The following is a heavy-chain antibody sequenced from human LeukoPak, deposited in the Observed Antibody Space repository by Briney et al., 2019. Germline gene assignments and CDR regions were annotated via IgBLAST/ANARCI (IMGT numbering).Heavy chain of an antibody. D-gene: IGHD4-17*01. CDR1: GFTFSSYG. J-gene: IGHJ4*02. V-gene: IGHV3-21*01. CDR3: ARGHTAVTRHFDF. CDR2: ISSGSSAI. Sequence: GGSLRLSCAASGFTFSSYGMSWVRQAPGKGLEWVSIISSGSSAIFSADALKGRFTISRDDAKNLLYLDMNSLRAEDTAVYYCARGHTAVTRHFDFWGQGTLVTVSS.